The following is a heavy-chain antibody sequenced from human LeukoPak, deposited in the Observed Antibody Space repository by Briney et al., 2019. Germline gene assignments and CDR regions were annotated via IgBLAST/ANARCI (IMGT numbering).Heavy chain of an antibody. D-gene: IGHD2-2*01. CDR1: GFTFSSYS. V-gene: IGHV3-48*02. J-gene: IGHJ5*02. CDR3: ARTGYRTTTSCQTYNWFDP. Sequence: GGSLRLSCAASGFTFSSYSMNWVRQAPGKGLEWVSYISTTSKTIYYADSVKGRFTISRDNAKNSLYLQMNSLRDEDTAVYYCARTGYRTTTSCQTYNWFDPWGQGTLVTVSS. CDR2: ISTTSKTI.